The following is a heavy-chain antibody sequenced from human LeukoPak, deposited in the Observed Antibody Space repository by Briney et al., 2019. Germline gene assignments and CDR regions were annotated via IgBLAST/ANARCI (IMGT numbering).Heavy chain of an antibody. CDR1: GFTFSSYA. J-gene: IGHJ4*02. Sequence: GGSLRLSCAASGFTFSSYAMSWVRQAPGKGVEWVSAISGSGGSTYYADSVKGRFTISRDNSKNTLYLQMNSLRAEDTAVYYCAKAPSYGSGSYHVDYWGQGTLVTVSS. CDR2: ISGSGGST. V-gene: IGHV3-23*01. CDR3: AKAPSYGSGSYHVDY. D-gene: IGHD3-10*01.